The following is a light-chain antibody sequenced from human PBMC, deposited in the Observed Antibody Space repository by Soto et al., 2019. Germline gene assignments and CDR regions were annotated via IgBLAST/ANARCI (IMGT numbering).Light chain of an antibody. CDR1: ISNIGTGYD. J-gene: IGLJ1*01. V-gene: IGLV1-40*01. CDR2: GNS. Sequence: QSVLTQPPSVSGAPGQRFTISCTGSISNIGTGYDVHWYRQLPGTAPKLLIYGNSNRPSGVPDRFSGSKSDTSASLAITGLQAEDEADYYCQSFDSSRFYVFGTGTKVTVL. CDR3: QSFDSSRFYV.